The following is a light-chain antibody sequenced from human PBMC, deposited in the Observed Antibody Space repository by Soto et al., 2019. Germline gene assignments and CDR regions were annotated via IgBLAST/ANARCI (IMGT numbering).Light chain of an antibody. V-gene: IGKV3-11*01. Sequence: EIGLTQSPATLSLSPGERATLSCRSRQSVSNYLAWYQQKPGQAPRLLIYDASNRATGIPARFSGSGSGTDFNLTISSLEPEDFTVYYCQQRSNWPRLTFGGGTKVEIK. CDR2: DAS. CDR3: QQRSNWPRLT. CDR1: QSVSNY. J-gene: IGKJ4*01.